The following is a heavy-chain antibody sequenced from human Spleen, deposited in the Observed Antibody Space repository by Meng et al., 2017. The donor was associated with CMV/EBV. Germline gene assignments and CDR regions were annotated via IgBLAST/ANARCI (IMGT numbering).Heavy chain of an antibody. J-gene: IGHJ6*02. CDR2: IHYSGSS. D-gene: IGHD1-26*01. CDR1: GASIRSYY. V-gene: IGHV4-59*01. Sequence: LRLSCAVSGASIRSYYWSWIRQPPGSGLEWIGNIHYSGSSNYNPSLRGRVSMSVATSEDQFFLRLNSVTAADTAVYYCARGHTDSGSFVGYYAMDVWGQGATVTVSS. CDR3: ARGHTDSGSFVGYYAMDV.